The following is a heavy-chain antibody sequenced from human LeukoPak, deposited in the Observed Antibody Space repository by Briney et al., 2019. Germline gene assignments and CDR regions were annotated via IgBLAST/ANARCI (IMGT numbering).Heavy chain of an antibody. CDR1: GFSFSSHW. V-gene: IGHV3-7*01. CDR3: AREEWIGELSKFGY. J-gene: IGHJ4*02. Sequence: PGGSLRLFCAASGFSFSSHWMTWVRQAPGKGLEWVANIKSDGSEKYYEDSVKGRFTISRDNAKNSLSLQMNSLRVEDTAQYYCAREEWIGELSKFGYWGQGTLVTVSS. D-gene: IGHD3-10*01. CDR2: IKSDGSEK.